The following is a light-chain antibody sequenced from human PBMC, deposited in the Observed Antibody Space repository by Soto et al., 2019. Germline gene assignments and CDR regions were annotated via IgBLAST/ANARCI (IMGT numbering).Light chain of an antibody. V-gene: IGLV6-57*02. CDR3: CSYAGRYTRV. CDR2: EDN. CDR1: SGTVVTNY. Sequence: NFMLAQPHSVSESPGKTVTISCTGSSGTVVTNYVQWYQQRPGSAPTTVIYEDNQRPSGVPDRFSGSKSGNTASLTISGLQAEDEADYYCCSYAGRYTRVFGGGTKLTVL. J-gene: IGLJ3*02.